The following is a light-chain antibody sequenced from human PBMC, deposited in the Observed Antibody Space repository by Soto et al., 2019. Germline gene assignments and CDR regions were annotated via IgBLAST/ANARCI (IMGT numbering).Light chain of an antibody. Sequence: EIVMTQSPATLSVSPGERATLTCRASQSVDTNVAWYQQKPGQAPRLLIYGASNRATGIPDRFSGSGSGTDFTLTISRLEPEDFAVYYCQQYGSSGTFGQGTKVDIK. V-gene: IGKV3-20*01. J-gene: IGKJ1*01. CDR1: QSVDTN. CDR2: GAS. CDR3: QQYGSSGT.